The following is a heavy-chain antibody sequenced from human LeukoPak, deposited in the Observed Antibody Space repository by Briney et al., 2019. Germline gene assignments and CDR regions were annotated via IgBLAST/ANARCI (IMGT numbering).Heavy chain of an antibody. CDR3: ARGGSGGPMNLRY. J-gene: IGHJ4*02. CDR1: GYTFTSYG. Sequence: EASVKVSCKASGYTFTSYGISWVRQAPGQGLEWMGWINPNSGGTNYAQKFQGRVTMTRDTSISTAYMELSRLRSDDTAVYYCARGGSGGPMNLRYWGQGTLVTVSS. V-gene: IGHV1-2*02. CDR2: INPNSGGT. D-gene: IGHD2-15*01.